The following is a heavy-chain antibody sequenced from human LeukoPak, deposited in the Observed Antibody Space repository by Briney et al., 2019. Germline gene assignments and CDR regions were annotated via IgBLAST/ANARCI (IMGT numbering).Heavy chain of an antibody. J-gene: IGHJ4*02. D-gene: IGHD5-18*01. CDR2: IIPIFGTA. V-gene: IGHV1-69*13. CDR1: GYTFTSYG. Sequence: SVKVSCKASGYTFTSYGISWVRQAPGQGLEWMGGIIPIFGTANYAQKFQGRVTITADESTSTAYMELSSLRSEDTAVYYCARDVNTAMVWSLDYWGQGTLVTVSS. CDR3: ARDVNTAMVWSLDY.